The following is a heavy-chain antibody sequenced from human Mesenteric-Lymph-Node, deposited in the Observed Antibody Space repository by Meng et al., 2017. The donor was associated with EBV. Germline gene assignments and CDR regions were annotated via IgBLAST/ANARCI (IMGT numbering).Heavy chain of an antibody. Sequence: QVQLPELGSVLVKPSGTLSLTCAVAGDSISSDKWWGWVRQPPGKGLEWIGEIYHSGSTNYNPSLTSRVTILVDKSKNQFSLKLSSVTAADTAVYYCASRYCPTTSCRQDWGQGTLVTVSS. CDR1: GDSISSDKW. D-gene: IGHD2-2*01. J-gene: IGHJ4*02. CDR3: ASRYCPTTSCRQD. V-gene: IGHV4-4*02. CDR2: IYHSGST.